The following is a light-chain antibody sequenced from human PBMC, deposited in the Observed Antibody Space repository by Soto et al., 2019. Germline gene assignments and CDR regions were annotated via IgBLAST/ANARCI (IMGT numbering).Light chain of an antibody. CDR3: QRRFNRPFT. CDR1: QTISND. CDR2: DAS. V-gene: IGKV3-11*01. Sequence: EIVLTQSPGTLSLSPGERATLSCGASQTISNDLAWYQQKRGQAPRLLIYDASIRATGIPARFSGSVAGTDFTLTISRLEPEDFAVYYCQRRFNRPFTFGPGTKVDIK. J-gene: IGKJ3*01.